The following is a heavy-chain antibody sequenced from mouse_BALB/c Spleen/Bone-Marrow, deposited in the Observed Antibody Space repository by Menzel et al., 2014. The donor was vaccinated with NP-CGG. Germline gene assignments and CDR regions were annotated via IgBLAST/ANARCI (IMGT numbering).Heavy chain of an antibody. CDR2: INPSTGYT. Sequence: QVQLQQPGAELAKPGASVKMSCKASGYTFTSYWMHWVKRRPGQGLEWIGYINPSTGYTEYNQKFKDKATLTADKSSSTAYMQLSSLTSEDSAVYYCARGNYEAMDYWGQGTSVTVSS. CDR3: ARGNYEAMDY. J-gene: IGHJ4*01. CDR1: GYTFTSYW. V-gene: IGHV1-7*01. D-gene: IGHD2-1*01.